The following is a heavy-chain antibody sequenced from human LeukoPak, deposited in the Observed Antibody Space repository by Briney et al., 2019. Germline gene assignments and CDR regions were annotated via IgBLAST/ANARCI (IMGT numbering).Heavy chain of an antibody. V-gene: IGHV4-59*01. Sequence: SETLSLTCTVSGGSISSYYWSCIRQPPGKGLEWIGYIYYSGSTNYSPSLKSRVTISVDTSKNQFSLKLSSVTAADTAVYYCARGIQRRFDYWGQGTLVTVSS. CDR3: ARGIQRRFDY. J-gene: IGHJ4*02. D-gene: IGHD6-25*01. CDR1: GGSISSYY. CDR2: IYYSGST.